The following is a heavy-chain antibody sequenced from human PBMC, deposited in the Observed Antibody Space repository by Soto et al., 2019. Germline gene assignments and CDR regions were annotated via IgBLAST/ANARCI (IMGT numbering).Heavy chain of an antibody. CDR2: IKEDGSEK. Sequence: EVQLVESGGGLVQPGGSLRLSCAVSGFTFNRHWMSWVRQTPGKGLEWVASIKEDGSEKSYVDSVKGRFTISRDNAKNSLLLQMNSLRGEETAVDYCVRTGWSPADYWGQGTLVTVSS. D-gene: IGHD6-19*01. J-gene: IGHJ4*02. CDR3: VRTGWSPADY. V-gene: IGHV3-7*01. CDR1: GFTFNRHW.